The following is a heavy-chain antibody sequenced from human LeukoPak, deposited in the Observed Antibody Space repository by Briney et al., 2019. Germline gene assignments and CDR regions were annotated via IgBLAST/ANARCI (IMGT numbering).Heavy chain of an antibody. CDR3: ASRPDQHLLYYFDY. J-gene: IGHJ4*02. Sequence: EASVKVSCKASGYTFTGYYMHWVRQAPGQGLEWMGWINPNSGGTKYAQKFQGRVTMTSDASISTAYMGLSSLRSDDTAVYYCASRPDQHLLYYFDYWGQGALVTVSS. V-gene: IGHV1-2*02. CDR1: GYTFTGYY. CDR2: INPNSGGT. D-gene: IGHD2-15*01.